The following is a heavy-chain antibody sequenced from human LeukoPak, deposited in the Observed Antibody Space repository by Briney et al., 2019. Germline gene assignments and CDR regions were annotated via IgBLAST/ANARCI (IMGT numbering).Heavy chain of an antibody. D-gene: IGHD3-22*01. CDR2: INPNSGGT. V-gene: IGHV1-2*02. CDR1: GYTFTGYY. CDR3: ARDRVSFYYDSSGYLDY. Sequence: AASVKVSCKASGYTFTGYYMHWVRQAPGQGLEWMGWINPNSGGTNYAQKFQGRVTMTRDTSISTAYMELSRLRSEDTAVYYCARDRVSFYYDSSGYLDYWGQGTLVTVSS. J-gene: IGHJ4*02.